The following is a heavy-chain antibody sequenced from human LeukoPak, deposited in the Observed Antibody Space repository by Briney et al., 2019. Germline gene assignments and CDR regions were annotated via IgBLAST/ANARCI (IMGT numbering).Heavy chain of an antibody. D-gene: IGHD3-10*01. J-gene: IGHJ6*03. CDR1: GGSISSYY. CDR3: ARQRYYGSGARSYYYYYMDV. CDR2: INHSGST. V-gene: IGHV4-34*01. Sequence: SETLSLTCTVSGGSISSYYWSWIRQPPGKGLEWIGEINHSGSTNYNPSLKSRVTISVDTSKNQFSLKLSSVTAADTAVYYCARQRYYGSGARSYYYYYMDVWGKGTTVTISS.